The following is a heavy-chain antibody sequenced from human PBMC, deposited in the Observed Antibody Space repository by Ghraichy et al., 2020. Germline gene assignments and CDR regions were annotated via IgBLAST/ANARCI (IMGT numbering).Heavy chain of an antibody. D-gene: IGHD3-9*01. J-gene: IGHJ4*02. CDR1: GGSISSSSYY. CDR2: IYYSGST. CDR3: ARQADYDILTGSFFDY. Sequence: SETLSLTCTVSGGSISSSSYYWGWIRQPPGKGLEWIGSIYYSGSTYYNPFLKSRVTISVDTSKNQFSLKLSSVTAADTAVYYCARQADYDILTGSFFDYWGQGTLVTVSS. V-gene: IGHV4-39*01.